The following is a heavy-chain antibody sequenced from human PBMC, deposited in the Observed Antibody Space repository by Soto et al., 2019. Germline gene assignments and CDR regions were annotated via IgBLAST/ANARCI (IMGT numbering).Heavy chain of an antibody. Sequence: QVQLQESGPGLVKPSQTLSLTCTVSGGSISSGDYYWSWIRQPPGKGLEWIGYIYYSGSTYYNPSLKRPVTISVDTSNNQFSLKLSSMTAAEPGVYYCARASPVVTDVWGQGTTVTVSS. D-gene: IGHD5-18*01. J-gene: IGHJ6*02. V-gene: IGHV4-30-4*01. CDR2: IYYSGST. CDR1: GGSISSGDYY. CDR3: ARASPVVTDV.